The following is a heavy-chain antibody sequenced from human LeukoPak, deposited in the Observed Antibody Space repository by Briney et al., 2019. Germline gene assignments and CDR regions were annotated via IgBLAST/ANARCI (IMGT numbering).Heavy chain of an antibody. CDR3: ASGYDSSGYSATY. Sequence: SETLSLTCAVYGGSFSGYYWSWIRQPPGKGLEWIGEINHSGSTNYNPSLKSRVTISVDTSKNQFSLKLSSVTAADTAVYYCASGYDSSGYSATYWGQGTLVTVSS. D-gene: IGHD3-22*01. CDR1: GGSFSGYY. V-gene: IGHV4-34*01. CDR2: INHSGST. J-gene: IGHJ4*02.